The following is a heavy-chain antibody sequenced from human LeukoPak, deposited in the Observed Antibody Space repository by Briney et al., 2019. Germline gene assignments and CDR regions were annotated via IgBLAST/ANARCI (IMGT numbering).Heavy chain of an antibody. CDR1: GFTFSSYW. Sequence: PGGSLRLSCAASGFTFSSYWMHWVRQAPGKGLVWFSRINSDGSSTTYADSVKGRFTISRDNAKNTLYLQMNSLRAEDTAVYYCARVEPIRLLVDYWGQGTLVTVSS. CDR2: INSDGSST. V-gene: IGHV3-74*01. CDR3: ARVEPIRLLVDY. D-gene: IGHD3-3*01. J-gene: IGHJ4*02.